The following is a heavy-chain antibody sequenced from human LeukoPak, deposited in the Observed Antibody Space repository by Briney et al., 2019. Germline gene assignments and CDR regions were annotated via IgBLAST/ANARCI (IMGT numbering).Heavy chain of an antibody. CDR3: ARERIAKKNWFDP. V-gene: IGHV1-2*02. Sequence: ASVKVSCKASGYTFTGYYMHWVRQAPGQGLEWMGWINPNSGGTNYAQKFQGRVTMTRDTSISTAYMELSSLRSEDTAVYYCARERIAKKNWFDPWGQGTLVTVSS. D-gene: IGHD2/OR15-2a*01. CDR2: INPNSGGT. J-gene: IGHJ5*02. CDR1: GYTFTGYY.